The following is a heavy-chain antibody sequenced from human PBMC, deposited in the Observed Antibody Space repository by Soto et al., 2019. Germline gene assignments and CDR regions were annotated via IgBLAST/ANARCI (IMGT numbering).Heavy chain of an antibody. CDR2: IIPILGIA. CDR1: GGTFSSYT. V-gene: IGHV1-69*02. Sequence: SVKVSCKASGGTFSSYTISWVRQAPGQGLEWMGRIIPILGIANYAQKFQGRVTITADKSTSTAYMELSSLRSEDTAVYYCARATHPTGYCSGGSCHSDPFDIWGQGTMVTVSS. CDR3: ARATHPTGYCSGGSCHSDPFDI. D-gene: IGHD2-15*01. J-gene: IGHJ3*02.